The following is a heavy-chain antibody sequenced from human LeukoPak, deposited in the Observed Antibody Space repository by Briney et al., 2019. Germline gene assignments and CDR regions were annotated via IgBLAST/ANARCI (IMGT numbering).Heavy chain of an antibody. CDR1: GYTFTSYD. D-gene: IGHD6-13*01. CDR3: ASSIAAAGKLYFQH. CDR2: MNPNSGNT. Sequence: ASVKVSCKASGYTFTSYDINWVRQATGQGLEWMGWMNPNSGNTGYAQKFQGRVTMTRNTSISTAYMELSSLRSEDTAVYCCASSIAAAGKLYFQHWGQGTLVTVSS. J-gene: IGHJ1*01. V-gene: IGHV1-8*01.